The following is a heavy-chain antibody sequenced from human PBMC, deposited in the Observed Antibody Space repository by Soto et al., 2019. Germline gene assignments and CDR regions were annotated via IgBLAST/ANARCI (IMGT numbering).Heavy chain of an antibody. J-gene: IGHJ5*02. CDR1: GGSISSGDYY. D-gene: IGHD6-6*01. CDR2: IYHSGST. Sequence: QVQLQESGPGLVKPSQTLSLTCTVSGGSISSGDYYWSWIRQPPGKGLEWIGYIYHSGSTYYNPSLKSRVTISVNTSTNQCSLKLSSVTAADTAVYYCARERPDGARLDPWGQGTLVTVSS. V-gene: IGHV4-30-4*01. CDR3: ARERPDGARLDP.